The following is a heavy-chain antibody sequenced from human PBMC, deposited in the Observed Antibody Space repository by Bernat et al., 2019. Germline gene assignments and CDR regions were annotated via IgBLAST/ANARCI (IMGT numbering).Heavy chain of an antibody. Sequence: QVQLQQWGAGLLKPSETLSLTCAVYGGSFSGYYRSWIRQPPGKGLEWIGEINHSGSTNYNPSLKSRVTISVDTSKNQFSLKLSSVTAADTAVYYCARGLRWPQYYFDYWGQGTLVTVSS. CDR3: ARGLRWPQYYFDY. V-gene: IGHV4-34*01. J-gene: IGHJ4*02. D-gene: IGHD4-23*01. CDR1: GGSFSGYY. CDR2: INHSGST.